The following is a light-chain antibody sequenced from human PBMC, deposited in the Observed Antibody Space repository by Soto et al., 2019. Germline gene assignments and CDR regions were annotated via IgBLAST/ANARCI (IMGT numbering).Light chain of an antibody. J-gene: IGKJ5*01. CDR2: DTY. Sequence: EIVLTQSPATLSLSPGERVSLSCGASQSVSSNRLAWYHQKPGQAPRLLIYDTYSRATGIPDRLSGSGSGTDFTLTISRLQSEDFAVYFCQQYGDSPITFGQGTRLEIE. CDR3: QQYGDSPIT. V-gene: IGKV3D-20*01. CDR1: QSVSSNR.